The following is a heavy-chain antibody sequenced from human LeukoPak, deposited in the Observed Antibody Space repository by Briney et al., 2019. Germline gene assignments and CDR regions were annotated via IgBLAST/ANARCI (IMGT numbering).Heavy chain of an antibody. V-gene: IGHV3-48*02. CDR3: AREGPYGGLRYGMDV. CDR1: GFTFSSYN. CDR2: ITSSSSTI. Sequence: GGSLRLSCAASGFTFSSYNMNWVRQAPGKGLEWVSYITSSSSTIYYADSVKGRFTISRDNAKNSLYLQMNSLRDEDTAVYYCAREGPYGGLRYGMDVWGQGTTVTVSS. J-gene: IGHJ6*02. D-gene: IGHD4-23*01.